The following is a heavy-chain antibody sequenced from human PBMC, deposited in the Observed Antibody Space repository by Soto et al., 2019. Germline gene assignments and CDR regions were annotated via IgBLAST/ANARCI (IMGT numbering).Heavy chain of an antibody. D-gene: IGHD3-3*01. CDR2: ISYDGSNK. J-gene: IGHJ6*02. V-gene: IGHV3-30*18. Sequence: PGGSLSLCCSASGFTFSSFAMKWVRQAPGKGREWVAVISYDGSNKYYADSVKGRFTISRDNSKNQLYLQMNRLRAEDTAVYYCAKDLYYDFWSGYYNYYYGMDVWGQGTTVTVS. CDR1: GFTFSSFA. CDR3: AKDLYYDFWSGYYNYYYGMDV.